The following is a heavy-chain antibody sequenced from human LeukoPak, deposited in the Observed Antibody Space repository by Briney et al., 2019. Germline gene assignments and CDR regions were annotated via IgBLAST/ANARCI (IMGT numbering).Heavy chain of an antibody. CDR3: AKGPSIAAAGTFDP. CDR2: IRGSSDST. J-gene: IGHJ5*02. V-gene: IGHV3-23*01. Sequence: PGGSLRLSCAASGFTFSNFAMNWVRQAPGKGLEWVSAIRGSSDSTYYADSVTGRFTISRDNSKNTLYLQMNSLRAEDTAIYYCAKGPSIAAAGTFDPWSQGTLVTVSS. D-gene: IGHD6-13*01. CDR1: GFTFSNFA.